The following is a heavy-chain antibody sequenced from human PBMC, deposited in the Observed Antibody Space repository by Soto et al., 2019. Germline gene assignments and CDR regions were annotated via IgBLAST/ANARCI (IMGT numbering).Heavy chain of an antibody. Sequence: PSETLSLTCAVSGGSINNNNWCSWVRQSPGKGLEYIGEIFHSETANYNPSLKSRVTISIDKSKNQFSLRLTSVTAADTAVYYCARAATPYRYGLDVWGQGTTVTVSS. CDR2: IFHSETA. D-gene: IGHD2-2*02. J-gene: IGHJ6*02. CDR3: ARAATPYRYGLDV. V-gene: IGHV4-4*02. CDR1: GGSINNNNW.